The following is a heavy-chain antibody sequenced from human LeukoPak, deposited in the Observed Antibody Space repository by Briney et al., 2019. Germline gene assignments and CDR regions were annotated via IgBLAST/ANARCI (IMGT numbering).Heavy chain of an antibody. V-gene: IGHV4-39*07. Sequence: SETLSLTCSVSGGSITKNGYYWGWIRQSPETGLEWIGSMHYSGSTYYNPSLNSRVTISVDTSKNQFSLKLTSVTAADTAVYYCCGSGWFAGPFGYWGQGALVAVSS. CDR1: GGSITKNGYY. D-gene: IGHD6-19*01. CDR2: MHYSGST. CDR3: CGSGWFAGPFGY. J-gene: IGHJ4*02.